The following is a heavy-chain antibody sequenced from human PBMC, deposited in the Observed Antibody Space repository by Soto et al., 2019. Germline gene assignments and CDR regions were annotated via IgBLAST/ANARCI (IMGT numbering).Heavy chain of an antibody. D-gene: IGHD3-22*01. V-gene: IGHV3-23*01. CDR1: GFTFSDYA. J-gene: IGHJ5*02. Sequence: PGGSLRLSCAASGFTFSDYAMTWVRQAPGKGLEWVSSISGSGVSTYDADSVKGRFTISRDNSNKTLYLQMNNLRAEDTAVYYYAKVNSKVSGLNRFDPWGQGTLVTVSS. CDR3: AKVNSKVSGLNRFDP. CDR2: ISGSGVST.